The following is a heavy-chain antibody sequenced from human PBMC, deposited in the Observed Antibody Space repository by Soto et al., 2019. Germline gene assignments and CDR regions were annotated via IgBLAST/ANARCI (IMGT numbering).Heavy chain of an antibody. CDR3: ARVIGLESITMVRGVNELIPPWASRGMAV. J-gene: IGHJ6*02. V-gene: IGHV4-4*02. D-gene: IGHD3-10*01. Sequence: SETLSLTCVVSGDSITSTNWWSWVRQPPGKGLEWIGEVYHGGSTNYNPSLKSRVTISVDKSKNQFSLKLTSVTAADTAVYYCARVIGLESITMVRGVNELIPPWASRGMAVWGQGTTVTVSS. CDR2: VYHGGST. CDR1: GDSITSTNW.